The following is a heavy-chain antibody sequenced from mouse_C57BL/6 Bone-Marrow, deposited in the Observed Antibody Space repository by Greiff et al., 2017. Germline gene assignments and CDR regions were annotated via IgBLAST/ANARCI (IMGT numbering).Heavy chain of an antibody. Sequence: VQLQQSGAELVRPGASVKLSCTASGFNIKDDYMHWVKQRPEQGLEWIGWIDPENGDTEYASKFQGKATITADTSSNTAYLQLSSRTSEDTAVYYCTTFGYYRGWYFDVWGTGTTVTVSS. CDR2: IDPENGDT. V-gene: IGHV14-4*01. D-gene: IGHD2-3*01. CDR1: GFNIKDDY. J-gene: IGHJ1*03. CDR3: TTFGYYRGWYFDV.